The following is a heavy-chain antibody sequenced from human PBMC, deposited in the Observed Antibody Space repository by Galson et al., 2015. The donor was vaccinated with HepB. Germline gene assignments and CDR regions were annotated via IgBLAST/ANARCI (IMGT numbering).Heavy chain of an antibody. CDR2: VSGYDGSA. CDR1: EYDFNKYG. D-gene: IGHD1-7*01. CDR3: ARDSRLELQLNNYYSYGMDV. V-gene: IGHV1-18*01. J-gene: IGHJ6*02. Sequence: SVKVSCKASEYDFNKYGLSWVRQAPGQGLEWMGWVSGYDGSANYAPKFQGRVTMTTQTSTGTAFMEMRSLRSDDTAVYYCARDSRLELQLNNYYSYGMDVWGQGTAVVVS.